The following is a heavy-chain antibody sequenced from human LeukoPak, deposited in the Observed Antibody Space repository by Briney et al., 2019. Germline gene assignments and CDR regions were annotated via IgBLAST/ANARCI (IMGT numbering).Heavy chain of an antibody. D-gene: IGHD6-19*01. CDR3: ARQNPRLGQNYYYGMDV. Sequence: SETLSLTCTVSGGSISSYYWSWIRQPPGKGLEWIGYIYYSGSTNYNPSLKSRVTISVDTSKNQFPLKLSSVTAADTAVYYCARQNPRLGQNYYYGMDVWGQGTTVTVSS. J-gene: IGHJ6*02. V-gene: IGHV4-59*08. CDR1: GGSISSYY. CDR2: IYYSGST.